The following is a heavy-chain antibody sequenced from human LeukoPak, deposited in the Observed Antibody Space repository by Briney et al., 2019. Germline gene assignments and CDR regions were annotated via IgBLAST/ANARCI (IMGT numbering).Heavy chain of an antibody. D-gene: IGHD5-12*01. CDR2: ISSSSSYI. CDR1: GFTFSSYS. Sequence: GGSLRLSCAASGFTFSSYSMNWVRQAPGKGLEWVSSISSSSSYIYYADSVKGRFTISRDNAKNSLYLQMNSLRAEDTAVYYCARVKVATTIFGYWGQGTPVTVSS. CDR3: ARVKVATTIFGY. V-gene: IGHV3-21*01. J-gene: IGHJ4*02.